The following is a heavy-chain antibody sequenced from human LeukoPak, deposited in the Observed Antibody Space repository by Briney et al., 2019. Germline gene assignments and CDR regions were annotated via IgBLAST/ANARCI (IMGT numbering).Heavy chain of an antibody. Sequence: GGSLRLSCVASGFTFSTYTFNWVRQAPGKGLEWLSYISSCGLTIFYADSVKGRFTISRDNTKNSIFLDMTNLRAEDTAVYYCARDFDYGDYIDFWGQGTLVAVSS. V-gene: IGHV3-48*04. CDR3: ARDFDYGDYIDF. D-gene: IGHD4/OR15-4a*01. CDR1: GFTFSTYT. CDR2: ISSCGLTI. J-gene: IGHJ4*02.